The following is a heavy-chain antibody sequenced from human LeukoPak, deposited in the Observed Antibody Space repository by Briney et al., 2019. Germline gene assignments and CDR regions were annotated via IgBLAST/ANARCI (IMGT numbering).Heavy chain of an antibody. CDR3: ARGQLYYDIPPDY. D-gene: IGHD3-9*01. CDR2: IIPIFGTA. CDR1: GYTFSSYA. Sequence: RGASVKVSCKASGYTFSSYAMNWVRQAPGQGLEWMGGIIPIFGTANYAQKFQGRVTITADESTSTAYMELSSLRSEDTAVYYCARGQLYYDIPPDYWGQGTLVTVSS. J-gene: IGHJ4*02. V-gene: IGHV1-69*13.